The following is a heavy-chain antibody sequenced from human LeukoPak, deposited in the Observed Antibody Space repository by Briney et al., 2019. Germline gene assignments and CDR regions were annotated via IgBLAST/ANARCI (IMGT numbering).Heavy chain of an antibody. J-gene: IGHJ4*02. CDR3: VRVIGGSGGYYHFDS. CDR2: INSDGSNT. D-gene: IGHD3-22*01. Sequence: GGSLRLSCAASGIIFSNYWMHWVRQTPGKGLEWLSRINSDGSNTNYADSVKGRFTISRDNAKGTLYLQMKSLRLEDTGIYYCVRVIGGSGGYYHFDSWGQGTLVTV. V-gene: IGHV3-74*01. CDR1: GIIFSNYW.